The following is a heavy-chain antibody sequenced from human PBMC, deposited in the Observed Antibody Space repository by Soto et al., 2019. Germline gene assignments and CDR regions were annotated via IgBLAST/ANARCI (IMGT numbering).Heavy chain of an antibody. CDR1: GDSFSSGYW. CDR2: ISHSGTA. D-gene: IGHD2-15*01. V-gene: IGHV4-4*02. J-gene: IGHJ4*02. CDR3: ARHGGRFFEY. Sequence: QVQLQESGPGLVKPSETLSLTCAVSGDSFSSGYWWSWVRQPPGKGLQWIGQISHSGTANYNPYLESRVNMSVDKSKKQFSLMLTSGTAADTAVYYCARHGGRFFEYWGQGILVTVSS.